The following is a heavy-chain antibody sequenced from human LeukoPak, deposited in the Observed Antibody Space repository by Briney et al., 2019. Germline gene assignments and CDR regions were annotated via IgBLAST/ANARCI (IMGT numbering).Heavy chain of an antibody. J-gene: IGHJ4*02. CDR1: GFTFSSYW. V-gene: IGHV3-74*01. Sequence: PGGSLRLSCAASGFTFSSYWMHWVRQAPGNGLVWVARINSDGRSTSYADSVKGRFTISRDNAKNSLYLQMNSLRAEDTAVYYCARDWGYSLGYFDYWGQGTLVTVSS. D-gene: IGHD3-16*01. CDR2: INSDGRST. CDR3: ARDWGYSLGYFDY.